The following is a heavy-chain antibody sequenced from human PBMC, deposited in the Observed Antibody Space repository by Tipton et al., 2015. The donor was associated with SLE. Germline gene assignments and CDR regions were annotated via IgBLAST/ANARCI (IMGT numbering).Heavy chain of an antibody. Sequence: TLSLTCAVYGGSFSGYYWNWIRQPPGKGLEWIGEINHSGSTNYNPSLKSRVTISVDTSKNQFPLKLSSVTAAGTAVYYCARSSYSSSWYFDYWGQGTLVTVSS. V-gene: IGHV4-34*01. D-gene: IGHD6-13*01. CDR1: GGSFSGYY. J-gene: IGHJ4*02. CDR2: INHSGST. CDR3: ARSSYSSSWYFDY.